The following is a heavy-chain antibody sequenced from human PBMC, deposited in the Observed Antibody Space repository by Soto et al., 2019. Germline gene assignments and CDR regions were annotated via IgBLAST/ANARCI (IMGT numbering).Heavy chain of an antibody. D-gene: IGHD3-22*01. V-gene: IGHV1-69*13. CDR2: IIPIFGTA. CDR3: AIFHYYDGSGYYSFDY. CDR1: GGTFSSYA. J-gene: IGHJ4*01. Sequence: ALVKVSCKASGGTFSSYAISWVRQAPGQGLEWMGGIIPIFGTANYAQKFQGRVTITADESTSTAYMELSSLRSEDTAVYYCAIFHYYDGSGYYSFDYWGQGTPLPVSS.